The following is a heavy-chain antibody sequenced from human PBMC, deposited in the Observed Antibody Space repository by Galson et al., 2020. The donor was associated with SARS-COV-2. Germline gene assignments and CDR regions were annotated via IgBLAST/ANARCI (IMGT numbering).Heavy chain of an antibody. CDR2: ISAYNGNT. CDR3: ARGAYCGGDCYTDYYYYGMDV. Sequence: ASVKVSCKASGYTFTSYGISWVRQAPGQGLEWMGWISAYNGNTNYAQKLQGRVTMTTDTSTSTAYMELRSLRSDDTAVYYCARGAYCGGDCYTDYYYYGMDVWGQGTTVTVSS. V-gene: IGHV1-18*01. CDR1: GYTFTSYG. J-gene: IGHJ6*02. D-gene: IGHD2-21*02.